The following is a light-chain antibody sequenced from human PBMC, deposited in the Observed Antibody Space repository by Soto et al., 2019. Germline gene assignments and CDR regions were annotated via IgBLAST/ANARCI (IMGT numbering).Light chain of an antibody. CDR3: SLYSSENTYV. CDR1: STDFVSYNL. V-gene: IGLV2-18*01. CDR2: DAS. Sequence: QSALTQPPSVSGSPGHSVTLSCSGASTDFVSYNLVSWYQQPPGTAPKLIIYDASNRPSGVPDRFSGSKSGNTASPTISGLQAADEADYYCSLYSSENTYVFGTGTKLTAL. J-gene: IGLJ1*01.